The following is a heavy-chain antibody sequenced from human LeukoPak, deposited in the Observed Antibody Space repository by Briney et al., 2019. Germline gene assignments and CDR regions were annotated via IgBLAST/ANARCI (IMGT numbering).Heavy chain of an antibody. Sequence: KTSETLSLTCTVSGGSISGYYWSWIRQPAGKGLEWIGRIYTTGNTNYNPSLKSRRTMSVDTSKNQFSLKLSSVTAADTAVYYCARQSDSSGYYYLGAFDFWGQGTMVTVSS. CDR1: GGSISGYY. V-gene: IGHV4-4*07. CDR2: IYTTGNT. CDR3: ARQSDSSGYYYLGAFDF. D-gene: IGHD3-22*01. J-gene: IGHJ3*01.